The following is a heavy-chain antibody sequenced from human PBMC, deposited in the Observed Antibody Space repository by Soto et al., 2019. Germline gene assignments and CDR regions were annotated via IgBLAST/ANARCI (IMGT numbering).Heavy chain of an antibody. J-gene: IGHJ6*03. V-gene: IGHV3-33*01. D-gene: IGHD1-1*01. CDR1: GFTFSSYG. CDR3: ARDWRSNEGGYYYYYMDV. Sequence: QVQLVESGGGVVQPGRSLRLSCAASGFTFSSYGMHWVRQAPGKGLEWVAVIWYDGSNKYYADSVKGRFTISRDNSKNTLYLQMNSLRAEDTAVYYCARDWRSNEGGYYYYYMDVWGKGTTVTVSS. CDR2: IWYDGSNK.